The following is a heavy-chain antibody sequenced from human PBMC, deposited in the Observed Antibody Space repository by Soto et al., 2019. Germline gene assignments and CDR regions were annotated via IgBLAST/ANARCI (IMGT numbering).Heavy chain of an antibody. D-gene: IGHD2-15*01. CDR3: ARFVLNCSGGSCYSAVGPYFDY. Sequence: GGSLRLSCAASGFTFSSYWMSWVRQAPGKGLEWVANIKQDGSEKYYVDSVKGRFTISRDNAKNSLYLQMNSLRAEDTAVYYCARFVLNCSGGSCYSAVGPYFDYWGQGTLVTVSS. J-gene: IGHJ4*02. CDR1: GFTFSSYW. CDR2: IKQDGSEK. V-gene: IGHV3-7*01.